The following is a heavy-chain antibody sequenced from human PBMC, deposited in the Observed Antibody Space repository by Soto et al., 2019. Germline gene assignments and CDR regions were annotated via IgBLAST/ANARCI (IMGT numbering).Heavy chain of an antibody. CDR3: XXXXXXXXXXMDV. J-gene: IGHJ6*02. CDR2: ISAYNGNT. V-gene: IGHV1-18*01. CDR1: GYTFTSYG. Sequence: QVQLVQSGAEVKKPGASVKVSCKATGYTFTSYGISWVRQAPGXGLEWMGWISAYNGNTNYAQKLQGRVTMTTDTXXXXXXXXXXXXXXXXXXXXXXXXXXXXXXXXMDVWGQGTTVTVSS.